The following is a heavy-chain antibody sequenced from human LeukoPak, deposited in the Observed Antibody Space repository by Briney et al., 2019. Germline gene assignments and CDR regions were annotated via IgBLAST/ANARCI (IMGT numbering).Heavy chain of an antibody. V-gene: IGHV3-30-3*01. CDR1: GFTVSSNY. Sequence: GGSLRLSCAASGFTVSSNYMSWARQAPGKGLEWVAVISYDGSNKYYADSVKGRFTISRDNSKNTLYLQMNSLRAEDTAVYYCARDGAWSSSSSGYYMDVWGKGTTVTVSS. D-gene: IGHD6-13*01. J-gene: IGHJ6*03. CDR2: ISYDGSNK. CDR3: ARDGAWSSSSSGYYMDV.